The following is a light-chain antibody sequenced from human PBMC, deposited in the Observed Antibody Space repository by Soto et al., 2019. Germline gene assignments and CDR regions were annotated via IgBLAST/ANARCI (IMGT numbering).Light chain of an antibody. J-gene: IGKJ4*01. CDR2: DAS. Sequence: EIVLTQSPAAPSLSTGERATGSCRSSQSVSSYLAWYQQKPGQAPRLLIYDASNRATGIPARFSGSGSGTDFTLTISSLEPEDFAVYYCQQRSNWPLTFGGGTKVDIK. CDR3: QQRSNWPLT. CDR1: QSVSSY. V-gene: IGKV3-11*01.